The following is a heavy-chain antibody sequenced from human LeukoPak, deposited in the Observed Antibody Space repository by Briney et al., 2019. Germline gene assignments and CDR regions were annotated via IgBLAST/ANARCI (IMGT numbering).Heavy chain of an antibody. Sequence: ASAKVSCKASGYTFTSYAMHWVRQAPGQRLEWMGWINAGNGNTKYSQKFQGRVTITRDTSASTACMELSSLRSEDTAVYYCARPLALAGTFDYWGQGTLVTVSS. CDR3: ARPLALAGTFDY. D-gene: IGHD6-19*01. CDR2: INAGNGNT. CDR1: GYTFTSYA. J-gene: IGHJ4*02. V-gene: IGHV1-3*01.